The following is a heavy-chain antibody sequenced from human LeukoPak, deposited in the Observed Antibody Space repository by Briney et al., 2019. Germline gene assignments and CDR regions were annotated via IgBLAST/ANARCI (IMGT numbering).Heavy chain of an antibody. Sequence: PGGSLRLSCAASGLTFNNYWMNWVRQAPGKGLEWVAFIRNDGTNKYYAESVKGRFTISRDNSKNTLYLQMNSLRAEDTAVYYCAKGTSYNWNDGWFDPWGNGILVTVSS. CDR3: AKGTSYNWNDGWFDP. D-gene: IGHD1-20*01. CDR2: IRNDGTNK. CDR1: GLTFNNYW. V-gene: IGHV3-30*02. J-gene: IGHJ5*02.